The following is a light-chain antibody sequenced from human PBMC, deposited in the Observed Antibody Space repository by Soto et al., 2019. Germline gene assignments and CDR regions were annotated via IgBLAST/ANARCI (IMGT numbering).Light chain of an antibody. V-gene: IGLV2-8*01. CDR3: SSYAASNNFYFV. J-gene: IGLJ3*02. Sequence: QPVLTQPPSASGSPGQSVTISCTGTSSDVGGYNYVSWYQQYTGRAPKLMIYEVTKRPSGVPDRFSGSKSGNTASLTVSGLQAEDEADYYCSSYAASNNFYFVFGGGTQLTVL. CDR1: SSDVGGYNY. CDR2: EVT.